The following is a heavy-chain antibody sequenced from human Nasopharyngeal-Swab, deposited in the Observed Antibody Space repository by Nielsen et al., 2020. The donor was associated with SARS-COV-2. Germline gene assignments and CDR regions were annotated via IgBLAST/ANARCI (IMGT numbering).Heavy chain of an antibody. Sequence: ASVKVSCKASGYTFTSYDINWVRQATGQGLEWMGVINPSGGSTSYAQNFQGRVTMTRDTSTSTVYMELSSLRSDDTAVYYCARALTDTRFGPVHWGQGTLVTVSS. J-gene: IGHJ4*02. V-gene: IGHV1-46*01. CDR1: GYTFTSYD. CDR2: INPSGGST. CDR3: ARALTDTRFGPVH. D-gene: IGHD3-9*01.